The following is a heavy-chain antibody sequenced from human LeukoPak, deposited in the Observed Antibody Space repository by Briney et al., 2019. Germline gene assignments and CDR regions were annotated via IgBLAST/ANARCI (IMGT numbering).Heavy chain of an antibody. CDR3: ARRWQQLVRGYYYYYMDV. V-gene: IGHV5-51*01. CDR1: GYSFTSYW. D-gene: IGHD6-13*01. Sequence: GESLKISCKGSGYSFTSYWIGWVRPMLGKGLEWMGIIYPGDSDTRYSPSFQGQVTISADKSISTAYLQWSSLKASDTAMYYCARRWQQLVRGYYYYYMDVWGKGTTVTVSS. J-gene: IGHJ6*03. CDR2: IYPGDSDT.